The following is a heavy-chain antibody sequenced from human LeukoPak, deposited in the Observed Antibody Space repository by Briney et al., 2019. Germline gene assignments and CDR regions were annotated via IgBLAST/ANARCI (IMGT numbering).Heavy chain of an antibody. CDR1: GLFFSTNW. J-gene: IGHJ6*03. CDR2: IKPDGRDK. Sequence: GGSLRLSCAASGLFFSTNWMSWVRQAPGKGLEWVATIKPDGRDKYYVDSVKGRFTMSRDNGKNSVYLQMNSLRAEDTAVYYCARADSSIAARLSRSSIFNYYYYMDVWGKGTTVTVSS. V-gene: IGHV3-7*01. CDR3: ARADSSIAARLSRSSIFNYYYYMDV. D-gene: IGHD6-6*01.